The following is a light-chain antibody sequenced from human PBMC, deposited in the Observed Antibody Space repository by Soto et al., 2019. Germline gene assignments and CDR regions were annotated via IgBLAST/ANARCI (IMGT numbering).Light chain of an antibody. J-gene: IGLJ1*01. CDR2: DVS. CDR3: SSYTSSSTD. Sequence: QSALTQPASVSGSPGQSITISCTGTSSDVGGYNYVSWYQQHPGKAPKLMIYDVSNRPSGVSNRFSGSKSCNTASLTISGIQAEDEADYCCSSYTSSSTDFGTGTKVTVL. CDR1: SSDVGGYNY. V-gene: IGLV2-14*01.